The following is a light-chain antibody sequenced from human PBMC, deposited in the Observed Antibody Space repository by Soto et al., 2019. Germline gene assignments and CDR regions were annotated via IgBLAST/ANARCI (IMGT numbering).Light chain of an antibody. Sequence: DIQMTQSPSSLSASVGDSVTITCRASQSIRNYSNWYQQKPGKAPKILVYAASSLQSGVPSRFSGSGSGTDFTLTISSLQPEDFATYYCQQSYSTPFTFGPGTKVDIK. CDR2: AAS. CDR1: QSIRNY. J-gene: IGKJ3*01. V-gene: IGKV1-39*01. CDR3: QQSYSTPFT.